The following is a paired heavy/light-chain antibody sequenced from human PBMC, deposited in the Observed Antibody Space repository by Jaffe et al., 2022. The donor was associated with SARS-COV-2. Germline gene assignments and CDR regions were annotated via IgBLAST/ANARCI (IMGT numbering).Heavy chain of an antibody. D-gene: IGHD3-22*01. Sequence: QVQLQESGPGLVKPSETLSLTCTVSGGSISSYYWSWIRQPPGKTLEWLGYYYYFGTSTYNPSLKSRITISGDVSKNQFSLKLSSVTAADAAVYYCARSGSDTGFYSRVWGQGTLVTVSS. CDR2: YYYFGTS. J-gene: IGHJ4*02. V-gene: IGHV4-59*01. CDR1: GGSISSYY. CDR3: ARSGSDTGFYSRV.
Light chain of an antibody. Sequence: DIVMTQSPASLAVSLGERTTINCKSSQNVPCTSSNQNCLGWYQQKPGQPPKLLISGTSTRESGVPDRFSGSGSGTDFTLTISSLQAEDVAVYHCQQYSSIPYTFGQGTKLEIK. V-gene: IGKV4-1*01. CDR1: QNVPCTSSNQNC. CDR2: GTS. CDR3: QQYSSIPYT. J-gene: IGKJ2*01.